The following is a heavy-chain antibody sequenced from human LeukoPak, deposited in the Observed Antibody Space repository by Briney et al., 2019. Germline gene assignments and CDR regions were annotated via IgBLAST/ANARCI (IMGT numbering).Heavy chain of an antibody. Sequence: ETLSLTCAVYGGSFSGYYWSWIRQPPGKGLEWIGEINHSGSTNYNPSLKSRVTISVDTSKNQFSLKLSSVTAADTAVYYCARGRGLVRYYHYYMDVWGKGTTVTVSS. J-gene: IGHJ6*03. D-gene: IGHD6-19*01. CDR1: GGSFSGYY. V-gene: IGHV4-34*01. CDR2: INHSGST. CDR3: ARGRGLVRYYHYYMDV.